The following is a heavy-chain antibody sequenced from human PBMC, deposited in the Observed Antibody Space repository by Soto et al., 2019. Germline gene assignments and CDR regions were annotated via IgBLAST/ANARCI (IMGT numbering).Heavy chain of an antibody. J-gene: IGHJ5*02. V-gene: IGHV4-59*01. Sequence: PSETLSLTCTVSGDSISNYYWSWIRQPPGKGLEWIGYIYYSGSTNYNPSLKSRVTISVDTSKNQFSLKLSSVTAADTAMYYCAREAGLRYPFDPWGQGTLVTVS. CDR3: AREAGLRYPFDP. D-gene: IGHD3-9*01. CDR2: IYYSGST. CDR1: GDSISNYY.